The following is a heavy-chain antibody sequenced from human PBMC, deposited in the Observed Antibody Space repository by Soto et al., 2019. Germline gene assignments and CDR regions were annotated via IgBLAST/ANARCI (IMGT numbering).Heavy chain of an antibody. Sequence: QTFSRTCGTPGATVYSNSAAWNWIRQSPSRGLEWLGRTYYRSKWYNDYAVSVKSRITINPDTSKNQFSLQLNYVTPEDTAVYYCERCSYGSYYYYGMDVWGQGTAVTVSS. CDR1: GATVYSNSAA. D-gene: IGHD5-18*01. CDR2: TYYRSKWYN. J-gene: IGHJ6*02. V-gene: IGHV6-1*01. CDR3: ERCSYGSYYYYGMDV.